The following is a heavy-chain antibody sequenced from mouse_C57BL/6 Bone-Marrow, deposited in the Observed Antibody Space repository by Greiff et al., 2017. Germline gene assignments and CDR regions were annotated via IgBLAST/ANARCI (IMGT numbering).Heavy chain of an antibody. CDR1: GYTFTSYW. CDR3: ARRGNYGSRGFDY. Sequence: VQLQQPGAELVKPGASVKLSCKASGYTFTSYWMHWVKQRPGQGLEWIGMIHPNSGSTNYNEKFKSKATLTVDKSSSTAYMQLSSLTSEDSAVYYCARRGNYGSRGFDYWGQGTTLTVSS. J-gene: IGHJ2*01. D-gene: IGHD1-1*01. CDR2: IHPNSGST. V-gene: IGHV1-64*01.